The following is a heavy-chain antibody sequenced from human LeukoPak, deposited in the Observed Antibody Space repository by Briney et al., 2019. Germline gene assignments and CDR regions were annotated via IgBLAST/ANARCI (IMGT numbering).Heavy chain of an antibody. D-gene: IGHD6-13*01. V-gene: IGHV1-2*02. Sequence: ASVKVSCKASGYTFTSYYMHWVRQAPGQGLEWMGWINPNSGGTNYAQKFQGRVTMTRDTSISTAYMELSRLRSDDTAVYYCAREGSSWYVHNWFDPWGQGTLVTVSS. CDR2: INPNSGGT. CDR1: GYTFTSYY. CDR3: AREGSSWYVHNWFDP. J-gene: IGHJ5*02.